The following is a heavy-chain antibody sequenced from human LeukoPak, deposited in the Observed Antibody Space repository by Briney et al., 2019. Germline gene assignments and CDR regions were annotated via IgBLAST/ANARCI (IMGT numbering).Heavy chain of an antibody. CDR1: GFTFDDYA. V-gene: IGHV3-9*01. Sequence: PGRSLRLSCAASGFTFDDYAMHWVRQAPGKGLEWVSGISWNSGSIGYADSVKGRFTISRDNAKNSLYLQMNSLRAEDTALYYCAKSRPRAYYYDSSGFDDYGMDVWGQGTTVTVSS. D-gene: IGHD3-22*01. CDR3: AKSRPRAYYYDSSGFDDYGMDV. J-gene: IGHJ6*02. CDR2: ISWNSGSI.